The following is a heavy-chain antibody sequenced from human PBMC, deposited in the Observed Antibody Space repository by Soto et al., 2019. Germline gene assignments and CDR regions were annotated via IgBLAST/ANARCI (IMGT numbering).Heavy chain of an antibody. D-gene: IGHD3-10*01. CDR1: GGTFSSYS. Sequence: QVQLVQSGAELKKPGSSVRVSCQASGGTFSSYSVHWVRQAPGHGREWMGGIIPIFHTADHAQRFQGRVTITADESTNTADMELSSLRADDTAVYYCAIRTSVWGGVAMGGLDEWGQGPTVTVSA. V-gene: IGHV1-69*12. CDR2: IIPIFHTA. J-gene: IGHJ6*01. CDR3: AIRTSVWGGVAMGGLDE.